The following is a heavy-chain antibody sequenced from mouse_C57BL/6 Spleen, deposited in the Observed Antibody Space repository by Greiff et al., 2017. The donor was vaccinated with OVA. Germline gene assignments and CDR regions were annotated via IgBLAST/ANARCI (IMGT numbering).Heavy chain of an antibody. Sequence: QVHVKQSGAELVRPGTSVKMSCKASGYTFTNYWIGWAKQRPGHGLEWIGDIYPGGGYTNYNEKFKGKATLTADKSSSTAYMQFSSLTSEDSAIYYCARGELGRGFAYWGQGTLVTVSA. CDR1: GYTFTNYW. CDR2: IYPGGGYT. D-gene: IGHD4-1*01. CDR3: ARGELGRGFAY. V-gene: IGHV1-63*01. J-gene: IGHJ3*01.